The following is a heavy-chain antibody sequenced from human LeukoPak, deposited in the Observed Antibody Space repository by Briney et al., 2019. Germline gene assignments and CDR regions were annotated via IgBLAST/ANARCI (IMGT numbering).Heavy chain of an antibody. D-gene: IGHD3-16*01. CDR2: IKQDGSEK. V-gene: IGHV3-7*01. CDR3: ARDRSGDGSRGDAFDI. J-gene: IGHJ3*02. CDR1: GFTFSSYW. Sequence: GGSLRLSCAASGFTFSSYWMSWVRQAPGKGLEWVANIKQDGSEKYYVDSVKGRFTISRDNAKNSLYLQMNSLRAEDTAVYYCARDRSGDGSRGDAFDIWGQGTMVTVSS.